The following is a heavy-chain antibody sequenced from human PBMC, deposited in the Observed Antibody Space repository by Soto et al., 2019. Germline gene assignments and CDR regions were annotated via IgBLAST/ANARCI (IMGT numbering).Heavy chain of an antibody. CDR1: GGSISSSSYY. V-gene: IGHV4-39*01. Sequence: PSETLSLTCTVSGGSISSSSYYWGWIRQPPGKGLEWIGSIYYSGSTYYNPSLKSRVTISVDTSKNQFSLKLSSVTAADTAVYYCARRAYCGGDCYSNYFDYWGQGTLVTVSS. D-gene: IGHD2-21*02. CDR2: IYYSGST. J-gene: IGHJ4*02. CDR3: ARRAYCGGDCYSNYFDY.